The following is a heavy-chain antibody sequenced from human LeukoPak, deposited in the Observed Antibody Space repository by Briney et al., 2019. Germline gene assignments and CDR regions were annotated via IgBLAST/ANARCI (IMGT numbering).Heavy chain of an antibody. Sequence: ASVKVACKASGYTFTNYGFSWVRQAPGQGLEWMGWISAFNGNTNYVQKLQGRVTVTTDTSTSTAYMELRSLRSEDTAVYYCAKGGLYYGDGHSAPPRIIDYWGQGTLVTVSS. CDR1: GYTFTNYG. CDR3: AKGGLYYGDGHSAPPRIIDY. CDR2: ISAFNGNT. J-gene: IGHJ4*02. D-gene: IGHD4-17*01. V-gene: IGHV1-18*01.